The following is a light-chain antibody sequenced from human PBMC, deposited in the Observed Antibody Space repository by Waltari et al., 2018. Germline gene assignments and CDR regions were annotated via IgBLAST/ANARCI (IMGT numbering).Light chain of an antibody. J-gene: IGLJ2*01. V-gene: IGLV1-40*01. CDR1: GSNIGAGYD. Sequence: QSVLTQPPSVSGAPEQGVTISCTGGGSNIGAGYDVHWYQQFPGTAPKLLIFTNTHRPSGVPDRFSGSRSGASASLAITGRQAEDEGYYYCQSFDTNLSVIFGGGTKLTVL. CDR3: QSFDTNLSVI. CDR2: TNT.